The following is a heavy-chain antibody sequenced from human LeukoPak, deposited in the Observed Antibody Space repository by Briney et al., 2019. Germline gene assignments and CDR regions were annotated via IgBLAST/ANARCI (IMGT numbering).Heavy chain of an antibody. CDR3: AKERFGTGYSYYYYKGMDV. Sequence: PGGSLRLSCAASGFTFGAYAMDWVRQAPSKALEWVAVISDDGSQKYYADSVKGRFTISRDNSEKTVFLHMNSLRTEDTAVYYCAKERFGTGYSYYYYKGMDVWGLGTTVTVSS. J-gene: IGHJ6*02. CDR1: GFTFGAYA. D-gene: IGHD3/OR15-3a*01. V-gene: IGHV3-30*18. CDR2: ISDDGSQK.